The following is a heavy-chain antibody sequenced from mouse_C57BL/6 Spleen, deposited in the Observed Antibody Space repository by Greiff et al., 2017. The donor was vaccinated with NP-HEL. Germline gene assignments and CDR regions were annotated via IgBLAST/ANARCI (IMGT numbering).Heavy chain of an antibody. CDR3: TRSYYSSFDY. V-gene: IGHV1-15*01. J-gene: IGHJ2*01. Sequence: QVHVKQSGAELVRPGASVTLSCKASGYTFTDYEMHWVKQTPVHGLEWIGAIDPETGGTAYNQKFKGKAILTADKSSSTAYMELRSLTSEDSAVYYCTRSYYSSFDYWGQGTTLTVSS. CDR1: GYTFTDYE. CDR2: IDPETGGT. D-gene: IGHD2-12*01.